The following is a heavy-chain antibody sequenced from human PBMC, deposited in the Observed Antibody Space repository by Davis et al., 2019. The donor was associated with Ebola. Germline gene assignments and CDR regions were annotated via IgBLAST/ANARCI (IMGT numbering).Heavy chain of an antibody. J-gene: IGHJ3*02. V-gene: IGHV3-48*02. D-gene: IGHD3-22*01. CDR3: ARDHYDSSGYGFDI. CDR1: GFTFSSYS. CDR2: ISSSSSTI. Sequence: GESLKISCAASGFTFSSYSMNWVRQAPGKGSEWVSYISSSSSTIYYADSVKGRFTISRDNAKNSLYLQMNSLRDEDTAVYYCARDHYDSSGYGFDIWGQGTMVTVSS.